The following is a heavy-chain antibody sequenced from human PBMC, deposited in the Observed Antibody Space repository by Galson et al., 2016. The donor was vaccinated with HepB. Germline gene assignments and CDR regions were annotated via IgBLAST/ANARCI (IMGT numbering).Heavy chain of an antibody. CDR3: HSYYFGMDV. J-gene: IGHJ6*02. CDR1: GFTFSSYS. V-gene: IGHV3-48*02. Sequence: SLRLSCAASGFTFSSYSMNWVRQAPGRGLEWLAYISSSSSDLYYADSAKGRFTISRDNAKNLLYLQMNSLRDEDTAVYYAHSYYFGMDVWGQGTTVTVSS. CDR2: ISSSSSDL.